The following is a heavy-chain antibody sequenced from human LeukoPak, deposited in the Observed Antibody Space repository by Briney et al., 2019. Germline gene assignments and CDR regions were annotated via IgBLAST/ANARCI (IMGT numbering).Heavy chain of an antibody. J-gene: IGHJ1*01. V-gene: IGHV1-2*02. Sequence: ASVKVSCKASGYTFTGYYMHWVRQAPGQGLEWMGWINPNSGGTNYAQKFQGRVTMTRDTSISTAYMELSRLRSDDTAVYYCARDRCSSTSCHERFQHWGQGTLVTVSS. CDR2: INPNSGGT. CDR1: GYTFTGYY. D-gene: IGHD2-2*01. CDR3: ARDRCSSTSCHERFQH.